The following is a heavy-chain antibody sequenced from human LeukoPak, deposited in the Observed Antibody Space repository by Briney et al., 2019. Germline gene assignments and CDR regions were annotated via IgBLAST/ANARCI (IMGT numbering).Heavy chain of an antibody. J-gene: IGHJ4*02. Sequence: SGGSLRLSCAASGFTFSSYAMTWVRQAPGKGLEWVSAISTSGDSTYYADSVRGRFTISRDNSKNTLYLQMNSLRAEDTAVYYCAKDVDYAYYFDYWGQGTLVTVSS. CDR2: ISTSGDST. D-gene: IGHD4-17*01. CDR1: GFTFSSYA. V-gene: IGHV3-23*01. CDR3: AKDVDYAYYFDY.